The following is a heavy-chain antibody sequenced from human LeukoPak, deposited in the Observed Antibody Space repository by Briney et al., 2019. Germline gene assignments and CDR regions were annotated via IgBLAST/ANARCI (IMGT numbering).Heavy chain of an antibody. Sequence: KAGGSLRLSCAASGFTVSSNYMSWIRQAPGKGLEWVSYISSSSSTIYYADSVKGRFTISRDNAKNSLYLQMNSLRAEDTAVYYCARRLGGKQDVWGKGTTVTVSS. D-gene: IGHD1-26*01. CDR2: ISSSSSTI. CDR1: GFTVSSNY. CDR3: ARRLGGKQDV. J-gene: IGHJ6*04. V-gene: IGHV3-48*01.